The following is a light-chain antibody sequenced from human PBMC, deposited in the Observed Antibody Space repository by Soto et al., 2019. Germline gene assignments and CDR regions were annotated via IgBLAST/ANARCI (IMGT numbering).Light chain of an antibody. CDR3: QQVKTYPIT. Sequence: DIQLTQSPSFLSASVGDRVTIACRASQDIIRYLAWYHQKPGEAPKLMMYAASILQSGVPSRFSGNGSGTDFTLTISSLQPEDFATYYCQQVKTYPITLGQGTRLEIK. CDR2: AAS. V-gene: IGKV1-9*01. CDR1: QDIIRY. J-gene: IGKJ5*01.